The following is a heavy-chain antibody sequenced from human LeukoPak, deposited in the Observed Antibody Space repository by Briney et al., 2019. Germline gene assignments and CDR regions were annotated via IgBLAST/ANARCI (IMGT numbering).Heavy chain of an antibody. CDR3: ARDVFDIVVVPAAISWLDP. CDR2: INSDGSST. CDR1: GFTFSSYW. D-gene: IGHD2-2*02. J-gene: IGHJ5*02. V-gene: IGHV3-74*01. Sequence: AGGSLRLSCAASGFTFSSYWMHWVRQAPGKGLVWVSRINSDGSSTSYADSVKGRFTISRDNAKNTLYLQMNSLRAEDTAVYYCARDVFDIVVVPAAISWLDPWGQGTLVTVSS.